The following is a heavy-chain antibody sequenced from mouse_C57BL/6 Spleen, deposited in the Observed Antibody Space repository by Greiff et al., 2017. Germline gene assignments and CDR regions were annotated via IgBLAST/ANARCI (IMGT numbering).Heavy chain of an antibody. D-gene: IGHD2-4*01. CDR1: GYTFTSYW. Sequence: QVQLQQPGAELVKPGASVKLSCKASGYTFTSYWMHWVKQRPGQGLEWIGMIHPNSGSTNYNEKFKSKATLTVDKSSSTAYMQLSSLTSEDSAVYYCARRIDYDYGFAYWGQGTLVTVSA. V-gene: IGHV1-64*01. J-gene: IGHJ3*01. CDR2: IHPNSGST. CDR3: ARRIDYDYGFAY.